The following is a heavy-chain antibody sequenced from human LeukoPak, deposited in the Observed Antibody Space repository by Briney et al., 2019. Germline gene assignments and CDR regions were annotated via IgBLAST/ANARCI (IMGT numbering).Heavy chain of an antibody. J-gene: IGHJ4*02. CDR2: IYHSGST. CDR3: VRIRDGSGYSYPAFDY. D-gene: IGHD3-22*01. V-gene: IGHV4-4*02. Sequence: PSETLSLTCAVSGGSISSSNWWSWVRQPPGKGLEWIGEIYHSGSTNYNPSLKSRVTISVDKSKNQFSLKLSSVTAADTAVYYCVRIRDGSGYSYPAFDYWGQGTLVTVSS. CDR1: GGSISSSNW.